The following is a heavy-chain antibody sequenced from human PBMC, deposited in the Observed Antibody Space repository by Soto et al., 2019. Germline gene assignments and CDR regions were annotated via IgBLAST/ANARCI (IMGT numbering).Heavy chain of an antibody. J-gene: IGHJ4*02. V-gene: IGHV4-34*01. CDR3: ARYSSSSRRTFDY. D-gene: IGHD6-6*01. CDR1: GGSFSGYY. CDR2: INHSGST. Sequence: SETLSLTCAVYGGSFSGYYWSWIRQPPGKGLEWIGEINHSGSTNYNPSLKSRVTISVDTSKNQFSLKLSSVTAADTAVYYCARYSSSSRRTFDYWGQGTLVTVSS.